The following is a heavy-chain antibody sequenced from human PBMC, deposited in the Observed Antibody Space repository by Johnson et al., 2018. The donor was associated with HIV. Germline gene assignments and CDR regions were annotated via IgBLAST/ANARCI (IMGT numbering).Heavy chain of an antibody. J-gene: IGHJ3*02. CDR1: GFTFSSYA. V-gene: IGHV3-30*04. CDR2: ISYDGSNK. D-gene: IGHD6-13*01. Sequence: QVQLVESGGGVVQPGRSLRLSCAASGFTFSSYAMHWVRQAPGKGLEWVAVISYDGSNKYYADSVKGRFTISRDNSKNTLYLQMNSLRAEDTAVYYCAGSPRAAEGAFDIWGQGTMVTVSS. CDR3: AGSPRAAEGAFDI.